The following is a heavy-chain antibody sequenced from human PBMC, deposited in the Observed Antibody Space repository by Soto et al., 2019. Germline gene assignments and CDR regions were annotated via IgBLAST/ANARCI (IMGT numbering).Heavy chain of an antibody. V-gene: IGHV1-46*03. CDR3: SRVDPGETSPFDH. J-gene: IGHJ4*02. D-gene: IGHD3-10*01. CDR2: INPFDGSR. Sequence: GASVKVSCKASGYTFTSYGIRWVRQAPGQGLEWMGWINPFDGSRMFAQSFQGRVTMTRDTSTSTVYMEVSSLRSEDTAVYYCSRVDPGETSPFDHWGQGTLVTVSS. CDR1: GYTFTSYG.